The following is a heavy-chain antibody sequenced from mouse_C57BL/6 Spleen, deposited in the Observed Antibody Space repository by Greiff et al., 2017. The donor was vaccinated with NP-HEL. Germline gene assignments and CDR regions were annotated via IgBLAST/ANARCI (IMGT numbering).Heavy chain of an antibody. V-gene: IGHV2-5*01. J-gene: IGHJ3*01. CDR1: GFSLTSYG. D-gene: IGHD2-5*01. CDR3: AKTAYYSNSWFAY. CDR2: IWRGGST. Sequence: QVQLKESGPGLVQPSQSLSITCTVSGFSLTSYGVHWVRQSPGKGLEWLGVIWRGGSTDYNAAFMSRLSITKDNSKSQVFFKMNSLQADDTAIYYCAKTAYYSNSWFAYWGQGTLVTVSA.